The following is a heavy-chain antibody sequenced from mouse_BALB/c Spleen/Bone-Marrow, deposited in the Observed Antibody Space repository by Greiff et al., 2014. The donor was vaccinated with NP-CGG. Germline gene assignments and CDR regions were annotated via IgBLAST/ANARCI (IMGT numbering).Heavy chain of an antibody. D-gene: IGHD2-1*01. CDR3: ARGGNYRFDY. J-gene: IGHJ2*01. CDR1: GYAFSSSW. CDR2: IYPGDGDT. Sequence: QVQLKQSGPELVKPGASVKISCKASGYAFSSSWMNWVEQRPGQGLEWIGRIYPGDGDTNYNGKFKGKATLTADKSSSTAYMQLSSLTSVDSAVYFCARGGNYRFDYWGQGTALTVSS. V-gene: IGHV1-82*01.